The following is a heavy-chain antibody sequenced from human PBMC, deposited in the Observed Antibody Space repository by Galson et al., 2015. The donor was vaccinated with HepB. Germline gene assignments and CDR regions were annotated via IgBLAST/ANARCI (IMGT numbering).Heavy chain of an antibody. D-gene: IGHD2-21*02. CDR3: ASLLAYCGGDCYSNYYYYGMDV. CDR1: GFTFSSYS. Sequence: SLRLSCAASGFTFSSYSMNWVRQAPGKGLEWVSSISSSSSYIYYADSMKGRFTISRDNAKNSLYLQMNSLRAEDTAVYYYASLLAYCGGDCYSNYYYYGMDVWGQGTTVTVSS. CDR2: ISSSSSYI. J-gene: IGHJ6*02. V-gene: IGHV3-21*01.